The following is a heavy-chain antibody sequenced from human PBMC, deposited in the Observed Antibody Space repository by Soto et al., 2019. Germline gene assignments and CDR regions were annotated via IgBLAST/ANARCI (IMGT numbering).Heavy chain of an antibody. CDR3: AKAIVHCTGTRRAGYFEK. Sequence: GGSLRLSCAASKFTFSTYAMTWVRQAPGKGLERVSDISGSGDNTYYADSVKGRFTISRDNSKSTLYLQMNSLRAEDTAVYYCAKAIVHCTGTRRAGYFEKWGRGTLVTVSS. D-gene: IGHD2-8*01. CDR2: ISGSGDNT. CDR1: KFTFSTYA. J-gene: IGHJ4*02. V-gene: IGHV3-23*01.